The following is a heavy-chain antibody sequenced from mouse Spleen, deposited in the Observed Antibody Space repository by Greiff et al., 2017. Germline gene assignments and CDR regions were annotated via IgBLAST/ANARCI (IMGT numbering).Heavy chain of an antibody. CDR2: IYPGSGST. Sequence: QVQLQQPGAELVKPGASVKMSCKASGYTFTSYWITWVKQRPGQGLEWIGDIYPGSGSTNYNEKFKSKATLTVDTSSSTAYMQLSSLTSEDSAVYYCARRWDGYYYAMDYWGQGTSVTVSS. V-gene: IGHV1-55*01. CDR3: ARRWDGYYYAMDY. CDR1: GYTFTSYW. J-gene: IGHJ4*01. D-gene: IGHD4-1*01.